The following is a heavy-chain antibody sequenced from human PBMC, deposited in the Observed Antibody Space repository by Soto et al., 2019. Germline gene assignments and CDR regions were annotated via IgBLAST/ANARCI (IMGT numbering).Heavy chain of an antibody. CDR2: ISAYTGNT. D-gene: IGHD1-26*01. CDR3: ARGPESRSTAYFDY. Sequence: ASVKVSCKASGYTFTDYGITWVRQAPGQGLEWMGWISAYTGNTNYAQKVQGRVTMSTDTSTSTAYLELRSLRSDDTAVYYCARGPESRSTAYFDYWGQGSLVTVSS. J-gene: IGHJ4*02. CDR1: GYTFTDYG. V-gene: IGHV1-18*01.